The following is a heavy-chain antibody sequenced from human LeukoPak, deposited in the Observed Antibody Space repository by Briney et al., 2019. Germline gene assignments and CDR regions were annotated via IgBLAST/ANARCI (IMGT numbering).Heavy chain of an antibody. CDR3: ARDQPRTYYYGSGSSGRYAFDI. V-gene: IGHV4-34*01. CDR2: INHSGST. Sequence: SETLSLTCAVYGGSFSGYYWSWIRQPPGKGLEWIGEINHSGSTNYNPSLKSRVTISVDTSKNQFSLKLSSVTAADTAVYYCARDQPRTYYYGSGSSGRYAFDIWGQGTMVTVSS. D-gene: IGHD3-10*01. J-gene: IGHJ3*02. CDR1: GGSFSGYY.